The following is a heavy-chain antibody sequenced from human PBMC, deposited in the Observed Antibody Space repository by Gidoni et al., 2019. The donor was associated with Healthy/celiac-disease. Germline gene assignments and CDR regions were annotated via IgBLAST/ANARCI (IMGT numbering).Heavy chain of an antibody. CDR3: ARGGSWYE. CDR2: IYYSGST. CDR1: GGSVSSGSYY. J-gene: IGHJ3*01. V-gene: IGHV4-61*01. D-gene: IGHD6-13*01. Sequence: QVQLQESGPGLVKPSETLSLTCTVSGGSVSSGSYYWSWIRQPPGKGLEWIGYIYYSGSTNYNPSLKSRVTISVDTSKNQFSLKLSSVTAADTAVYYCARGGSWYEWGQGTMVTVSS.